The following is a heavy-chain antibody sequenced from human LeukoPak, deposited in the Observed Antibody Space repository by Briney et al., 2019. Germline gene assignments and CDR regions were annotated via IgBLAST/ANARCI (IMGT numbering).Heavy chain of an antibody. CDR1: GFTFSSYD. CDR3: ARVPNWNSVNWFDP. Sequence: GGSLRLSCAASGFTFSSYDMNWVRQAPGRGLEWVSSISSTSSYIYYADSVKGRFTIPRDNAKNSLYLQMNSLRAEDTAVYYCARVPNWNSVNWFDPWGQGTLVTVSS. J-gene: IGHJ5*02. D-gene: IGHD1-7*01. V-gene: IGHV3-21*01. CDR2: ISSTSSYI.